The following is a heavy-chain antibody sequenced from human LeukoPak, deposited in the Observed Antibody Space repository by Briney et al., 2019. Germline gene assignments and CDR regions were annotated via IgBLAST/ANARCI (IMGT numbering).Heavy chain of an antibody. Sequence: NPSETLSLTCTVSGGSISSSSYYWGWIRQPPGKGLEWIGSIYHSGSTYYNPSLKSRVTISVDTSKNQFSLKLSSVTAADTAVYYCARGGVPKWLRWTNSNNWFDPWGQGTLVTVSS. V-gene: IGHV4-39*07. J-gene: IGHJ5*02. D-gene: IGHD5-12*01. CDR3: ARGGVPKWLRWTNSNNWFDP. CDR2: IYHSGST. CDR1: GGSISSSSYY.